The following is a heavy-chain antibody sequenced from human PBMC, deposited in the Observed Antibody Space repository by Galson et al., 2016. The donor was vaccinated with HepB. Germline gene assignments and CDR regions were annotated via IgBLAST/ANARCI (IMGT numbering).Heavy chain of an antibody. CDR3: ARTGGIVVAGALDF. CDR1: GFSFSGYS. V-gene: IGHV3-33*08. CDR2: IWYDGSNE. J-gene: IGHJ4*02. Sequence: SLRLSCAASGFSFSGYSMNWVRQAPGKGLDWVAVIWYDGSNENYADSVKGRFIISRDNSRNTLYLQMNSLRPEDTAIYYCARTGGIVVAGALDFWGQGTLVTVSS. D-gene: IGHD6-19*01.